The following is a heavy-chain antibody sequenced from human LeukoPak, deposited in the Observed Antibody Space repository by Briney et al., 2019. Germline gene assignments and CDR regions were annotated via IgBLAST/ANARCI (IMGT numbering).Heavy chain of an antibody. CDR2: IKSKTDGGTT. J-gene: IGHJ4*02. Sequence: PGGSLRLSCAASGFTFSNAWMSWVRQVPGKGLEWVGRIKSKTDGGTTDYAAPVKGRFTISRDDSKNTLYLQMNSLKTEDTAVYYCTTDPADTAMVADYWGQGTLVTVSS. CDR3: TTDPADTAMVADY. V-gene: IGHV3-15*01. CDR1: GFTFSNAW. D-gene: IGHD5-18*01.